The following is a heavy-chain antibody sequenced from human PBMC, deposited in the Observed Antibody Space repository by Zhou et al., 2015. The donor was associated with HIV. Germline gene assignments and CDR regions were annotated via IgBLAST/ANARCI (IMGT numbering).Heavy chain of an antibody. CDR3: ARVGGDGHKSGVRSFDY. CDR2: FFPITGTT. J-gene: IGHJ4*02. V-gene: IGHV1-69*01. CDR1: GGPFSNYA. D-gene: IGHD5-24*01. Sequence: QVQLVQSGAEVKKPGSSVKVSCKVSGGPFSNYAINWVRQAPGQGLEWMGGFFPITGTTNYAQKFQGRVTITADESTSTAYMELSRLRSEDTAMYYCARVGGDGHKSGVRSFDYWGQGTLVTVSS.